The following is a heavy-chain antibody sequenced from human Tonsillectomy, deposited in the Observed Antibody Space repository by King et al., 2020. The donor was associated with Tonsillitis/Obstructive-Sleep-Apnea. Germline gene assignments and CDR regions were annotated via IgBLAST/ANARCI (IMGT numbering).Heavy chain of an antibody. D-gene: IGHD3-10*01. V-gene: IGHV3-30*03. CDR3: AREAFGEGIQWVEAFDI. CDR2: ISYDGSTT. Sequence: VQLVESGGGVVKPGRSLRLSCAASGFTFSNYGMHWVRQAPGKGLEWVAVISYDGSTTYYADSVKGRFTISRDNSKSTLFLQMNSLRAEDTALYYCAREAFGEGIQWVEAFDIWGQGTMVTVSS. CDR1: GFTFSNYG. J-gene: IGHJ3*02.